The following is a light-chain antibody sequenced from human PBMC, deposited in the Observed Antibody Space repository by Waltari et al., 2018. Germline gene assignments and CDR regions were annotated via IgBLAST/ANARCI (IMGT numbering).Light chain of an antibody. CDR1: QSPVYSDGTTY. CDR3: MHSVEWPWT. V-gene: IGKV2-30*01. CDR2: NVS. Sequence: DVVMTQSPLSLPATLGQPASISCRPSQSPVYSDGTTYLNCFQLRPGQSPRLLIYNVSNRDSGVPDRFSGSGSGTDFTLKISRVEAEDVGVYYCMHSVEWPWTVGQGTKVEVK. J-gene: IGKJ1*01.